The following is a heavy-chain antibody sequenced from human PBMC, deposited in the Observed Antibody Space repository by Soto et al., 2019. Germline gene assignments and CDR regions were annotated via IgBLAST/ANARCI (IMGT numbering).Heavy chain of an antibody. CDR2: ITWNSGNI. CDR1: GFTFDDYG. V-gene: IGHV3-9*01. D-gene: IGHD3-16*01. Sequence: EVQLVESGGGLVQPGRSLRLSCAASGFTFDDYGMHWVRQAPGKGLEWVSGITWNSGNIGYADSVKGRFTISRDNAKNSLYLQMNSLRPEDTALYYCARRGNTMAFDIWGRGTMVIVSS. CDR3: ARRGNTMAFDI. J-gene: IGHJ3*02.